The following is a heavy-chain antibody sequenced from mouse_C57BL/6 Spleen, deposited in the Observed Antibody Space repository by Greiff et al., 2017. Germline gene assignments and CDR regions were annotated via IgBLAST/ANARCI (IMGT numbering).Heavy chain of an antibody. V-gene: IGHV1-76*01. J-gene: IGHJ1*03. Sequence: VQGVESGAELVRPGASVKLSCKASGYTFTDYYINWVKQRPGQGLEWIARIYPGSGNTYYNEKFKGKATLTAEKSSSTAYMHLSSLTSEDSAVYFCARDYGSSYVSYWYFDVWGTGTTVTVSS. CDR2: IYPGSGNT. CDR1: GYTFTDYY. CDR3: ARDYGSSYVSYWYFDV. D-gene: IGHD1-1*01.